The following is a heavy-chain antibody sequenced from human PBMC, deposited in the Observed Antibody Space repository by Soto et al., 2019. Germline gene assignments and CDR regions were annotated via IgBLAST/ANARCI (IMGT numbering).Heavy chain of an antibody. D-gene: IGHD6-19*01. V-gene: IGHV4-59*08. CDR1: GGSISSYY. J-gene: IGHJ6*03. CDR2: IYYSGST. CDR3: ARQRGGYSSGMDV. Sequence: SETLSLTCTVSGGSISSYYWSWIRQPPGKGLDWIGYIYYSGSTNYNPSLKSRITISVDTSKNQFSLKLSSVTAADTAVYYCARQRGGYSSGMDVWGKGTTVTVSS.